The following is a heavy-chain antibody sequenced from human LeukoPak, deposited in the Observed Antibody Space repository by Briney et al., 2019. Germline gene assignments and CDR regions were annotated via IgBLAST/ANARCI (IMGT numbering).Heavy chain of an antibody. CDR3: ARDRGGGSDYYPYFDY. CDR1: GYTFTSYG. V-gene: IGHV1-18*01. D-gene: IGHD3-22*01. CDR2: ISAYNGNT. Sequence: GASVKVSCKASGYTFTSYGISWVRQAPGQGLEWMGWISAYNGNTNYAQKLQGRVTMTRDTSTSTVYMELSSLRSEDTALYYCARDRGGGSDYYPYFDYWGQGTLVTVSS. J-gene: IGHJ4*02.